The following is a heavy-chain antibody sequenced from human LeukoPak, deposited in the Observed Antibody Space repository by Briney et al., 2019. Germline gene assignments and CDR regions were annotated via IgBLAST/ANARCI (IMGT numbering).Heavy chain of an antibody. V-gene: IGHV3-23*01. CDR3: AKFYSNYDLHHFDY. CDR2: SGNAGST. D-gene: IGHD4-11*01. Sequence: GGSLRLSCAASGFTLSSYAMSWVRQAPGKGLEWVSLSGNAGSTYYADSVKGRFTISRDITKNTLYLQMNSLRAEDTAVYYCAKFYSNYDLHHFDYWGQGTLVTVSS. J-gene: IGHJ4*02. CDR1: GFTLSSYA.